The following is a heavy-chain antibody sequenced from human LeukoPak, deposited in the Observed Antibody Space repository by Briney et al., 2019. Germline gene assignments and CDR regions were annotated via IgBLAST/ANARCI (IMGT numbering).Heavy chain of an antibody. D-gene: IGHD3-22*01. J-gene: IGHJ3*02. V-gene: IGHV4-34*01. CDR1: GGSFSGYY. CDR3: ARSPVSDSSGREPFDI. Sequence: PSETLSLTCAVYGGSFSGYYWSWIRQPPGKGLEWIGEINHSGSTNYNPSLKGRVTISVDTSKNQFSLKLSSVTAADTAVYYCARSPVSDSSGREPFDIWGQGTMVTVSS. CDR2: INHSGST.